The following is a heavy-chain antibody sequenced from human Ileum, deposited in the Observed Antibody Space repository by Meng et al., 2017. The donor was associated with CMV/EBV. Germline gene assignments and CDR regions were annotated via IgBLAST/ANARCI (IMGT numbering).Heavy chain of an antibody. D-gene: IGHD3-9*01. J-gene: IGHJ4*02. Sequence: SETLSLICTVSGGSISSSSYYWGWIRQPPGKGLEWIGSIYYSGSTYYNPSLKSRVTISVDTSKNQFSLKLSSVTAADTAVYYCARDRPLLTGYYKGLDYWGQGTLVTVSS. CDR2: IYYSGST. CDR1: GGSISSSSYY. V-gene: IGHV4-39*02. CDR3: ARDRPLLTGYYKGLDY.